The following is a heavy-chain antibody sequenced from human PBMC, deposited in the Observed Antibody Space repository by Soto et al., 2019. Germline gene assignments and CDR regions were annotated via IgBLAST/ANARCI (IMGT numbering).Heavy chain of an antibody. Sequence: EVQLVESGGGLVKPGGSLRLSCAASGITFSKAWMNWVRQAPGKGLEWVGRIKSKIDGGTTDYAAPVNGRFTISRDESKNTLYLQMNSLKTEDTAVYYCTTYFSSTSCDSYYYHTMDVWGQGTTVTVSS. CDR3: TTYFSSTSCDSYYYHTMDV. CDR2: IKSKIDGGTT. CDR1: GITFSKAW. J-gene: IGHJ6*02. V-gene: IGHV3-15*07. D-gene: IGHD2-2*01.